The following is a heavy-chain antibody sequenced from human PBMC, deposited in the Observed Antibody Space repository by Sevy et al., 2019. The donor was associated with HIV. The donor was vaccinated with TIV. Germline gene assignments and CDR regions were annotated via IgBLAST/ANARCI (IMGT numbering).Heavy chain of an antibody. CDR3: ARGWDRNGRFWNWFDP. Sequence: ASVKVSCKASGYTFTDYGITWVRQAPGQGLEWMGWISTYNSNKKYAQNLQGRLTMTTDTSTSTAYMEMRSLTSDDTAVYYCARGWDRNGRFWNWFDPWGQGTLVTVSS. CDR2: ISTYNSNK. J-gene: IGHJ5*02. D-gene: IGHD1-26*01. V-gene: IGHV1-18*01. CDR1: GYTFTDYG.